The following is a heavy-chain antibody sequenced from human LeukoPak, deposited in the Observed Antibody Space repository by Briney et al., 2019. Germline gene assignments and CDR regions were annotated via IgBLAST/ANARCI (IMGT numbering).Heavy chain of an antibody. CDR2: ISGSGGST. V-gene: IGHV3-23*01. J-gene: IGHJ4*02. Sequence: GGSLRLSCAASGFTFSSYAMSWVRQAPGKGLEWVSAISGSGGSTYYADSVKGRFTISRDDSKNTLYLQMNSLRAEDTAVYYCAKGRITMVRGGIDYWGQGTLVTVSS. D-gene: IGHD3-10*01. CDR1: GFTFSSYA. CDR3: AKGRITMVRGGIDY.